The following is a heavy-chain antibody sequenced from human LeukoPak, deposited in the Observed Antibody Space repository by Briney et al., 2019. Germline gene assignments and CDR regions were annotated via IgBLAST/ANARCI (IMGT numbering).Heavy chain of an antibody. CDR2: IYHSGST. Sequence: SETLSLTCTVSGGSISSGGYYWSWIRQPPGKGLEWIGYIYHSGSTYYNPSLKSRVTVSVDRSKNQFSLKLSSVTAADTAVYYCARGGGGDYYDSSGFLLWLEYWGQGTLVTVSS. J-gene: IGHJ4*02. CDR1: GGSISSGGYY. D-gene: IGHD3-22*01. V-gene: IGHV4-30-2*01. CDR3: ARGGGGDYYDSSGFLLWLEY.